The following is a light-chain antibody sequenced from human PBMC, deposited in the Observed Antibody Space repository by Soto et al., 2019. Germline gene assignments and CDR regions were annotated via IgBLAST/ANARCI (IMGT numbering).Light chain of an antibody. J-gene: IGLJ2*01. V-gene: IGLV2-14*01. CDR2: EVS. Sequence: QSALTQPASVSGSPGQSITISCTGTGSDVGGYNYVSWYQQHPGKAPKLMIYEVSNRPSGVSNRFSGSKSGNTASLTISGLQAEDEADYYCSSYTSSSPHVVFGGGTKLTVL. CDR3: SSYTSSSPHVV. CDR1: GSDVGGYNY.